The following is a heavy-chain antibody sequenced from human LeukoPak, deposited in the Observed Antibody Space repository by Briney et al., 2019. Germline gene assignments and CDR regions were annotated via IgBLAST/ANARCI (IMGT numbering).Heavy chain of an antibody. CDR3: ARGRVYYYGMDV. CDR2: TFYMSKWYN. CDR1: GDSVSSSSGA. J-gene: IGHJ6*02. V-gene: IGHV6-1*01. Sequence: SQTLSLTCAISGDSVSSSSGAWNWIRQSPSRGLEWLGRTFYMSKWYNDYAVSVKSRITINPDTSKNQFTLQLMSVTPEDTAIYYCARGRVYYYGMDVWGQGTTVTVSS.